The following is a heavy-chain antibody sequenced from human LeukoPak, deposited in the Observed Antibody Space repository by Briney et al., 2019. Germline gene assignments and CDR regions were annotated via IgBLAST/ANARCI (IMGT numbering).Heavy chain of an antibody. CDR3: ARDSFSSSWYVLDY. CDR1: GYSISSGYY. Sequence: SETLSLTCTVSGYSISSGYYWGWIRQPPGQGLEWIGSMYHSGSTYYNPSLKSRATISVDTSKTQFSLKLSSVTAADTAVYYCARDSFSSSWYVLDYWGQGTLVTVSS. CDR2: MYHSGST. D-gene: IGHD6-13*01. J-gene: IGHJ4*02. V-gene: IGHV4-38-2*02.